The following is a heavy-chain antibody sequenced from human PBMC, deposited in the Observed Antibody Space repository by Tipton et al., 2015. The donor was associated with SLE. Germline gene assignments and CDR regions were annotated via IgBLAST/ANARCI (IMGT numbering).Heavy chain of an antibody. CDR2: IYHSGST. V-gene: IGHV4-38-2*01. D-gene: IGHD3-10*01. Sequence: TLSLTCAVSGYSISSGYYWGWIRQPPGKGLEWIGSIYHSGSTNYNPSLKSRVTISVDTSKNQLSLKLSSVTAADTAVYYCASGVSVDYWGQGSLVTVS. J-gene: IGHJ4*02. CDR3: ASGVSVDY. CDR1: GYSISSGYY.